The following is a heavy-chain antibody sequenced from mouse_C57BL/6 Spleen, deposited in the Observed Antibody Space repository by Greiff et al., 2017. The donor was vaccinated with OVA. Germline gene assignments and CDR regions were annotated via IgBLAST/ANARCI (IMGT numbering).Heavy chain of an antibody. CDR2: INYDGSST. J-gene: IGHJ1*03. CDR1: GFTFSDYY. Sequence: EVNLVESEGGLVQPGSSMKLSCTASGFTFSDYYMAWVRQVPEKGLEWVANINYDGSSTYYLDSLKSRFIISRDNAKNILYLQMSSLKSEDTATYYCARDPYYRGYFDVWGTGTTVTVSS. D-gene: IGHD2-12*01. CDR3: ARDPYYRGYFDV. V-gene: IGHV5-16*01.